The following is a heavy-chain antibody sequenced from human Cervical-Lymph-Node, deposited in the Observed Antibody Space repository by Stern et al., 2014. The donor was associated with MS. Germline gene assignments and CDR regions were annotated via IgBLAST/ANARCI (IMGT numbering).Heavy chain of an antibody. CDR1: GFNFPRYG. D-gene: IGHD5-18*01. CDR2: IWYDGTKK. Sequence: QVQLVESGGGVVQPGKSLRLSCSASGFNFPRYGMHWVRQAPGKGLEWVASIWYDGTKKYYADSVKGRFTVSRDNSKNNMFLQLNNLKDEDTAVYFCARDTAMLGTFDHWGQGTLVTVSS. CDR3: ARDTAMLGTFDH. J-gene: IGHJ4*02. V-gene: IGHV3-33*01.